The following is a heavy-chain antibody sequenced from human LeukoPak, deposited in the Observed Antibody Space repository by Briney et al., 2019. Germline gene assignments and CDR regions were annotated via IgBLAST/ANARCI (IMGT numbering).Heavy chain of an antibody. CDR3: ARDDCTGGGCYSDFDY. Sequence: PGGSLRLSCGASGLTDRINHMSCAPQAPGRGLEWVSVLYSGGSTNYADSVKGRFTLSRDNSKNTLYLQMNSLRAEDTAVYYCARDDCTGGGCYSDFDYWGHGTLVTVSS. V-gene: IGHV3-66*01. D-gene: IGHD2-15*01. J-gene: IGHJ4*01. CDR2: LYSGGST. CDR1: GLTDRINH.